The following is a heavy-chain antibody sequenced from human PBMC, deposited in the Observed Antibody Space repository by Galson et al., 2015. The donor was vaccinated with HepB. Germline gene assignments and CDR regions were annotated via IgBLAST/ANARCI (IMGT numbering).Heavy chain of an antibody. CDR2: ISAYNGNT. V-gene: IGHV1-18*01. CDR3: ARDWGGVRGVPTSLIDY. CDR1: GYTFTSYG. Sequence: SVKVSCKASGYTFTSYGISWVRQAPGQGLEWMGWISAYNGNTNYAQKLQGRVTMTTDTSTSTAYMELRSLRSDDTAVYYCARDWGGVRGVPTSLIDYWGQGTLVTVSS. D-gene: IGHD3-10*01. J-gene: IGHJ4*02.